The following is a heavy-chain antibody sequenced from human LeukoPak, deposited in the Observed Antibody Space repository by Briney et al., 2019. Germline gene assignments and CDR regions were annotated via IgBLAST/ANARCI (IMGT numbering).Heavy chain of an antibody. CDR2: INSDGSST. V-gene: IGHV3-74*01. CDR1: GFTFSRHW. Sequence: GGSLRLSCAASGFTFSRHWMHWVRQAPGKGLVWVSRINSDGSSTSYADSVKGRFTISRDIAKNTLYLQMNSLRAEDTAVYYCKSGIVATIGDYWGQGTLVTASS. CDR3: KSGIVATIGDY. J-gene: IGHJ4*02. D-gene: IGHD5-12*01.